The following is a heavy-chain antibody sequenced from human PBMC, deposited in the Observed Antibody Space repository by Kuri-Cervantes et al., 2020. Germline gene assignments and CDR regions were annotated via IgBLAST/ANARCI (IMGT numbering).Heavy chain of an antibody. CDR2: ISSSSSTI. CDR1: GFTFRSYS. CDR3: ARGGPLYYGDYLNRDYYYYMDV. V-gene: IGHV3-48*01. J-gene: IGHJ6*03. Sequence: GGSLRLSCEASGFTFRSYSMNWVRQAPGKGLEWVSYISSSSSTIYYADSVKGRFTISRDNAKNALYLQMNSLRAEDTAVYYCARGGPLYYGDYLNRDYYYYMDVWGKGTTVTVSS. D-gene: IGHD4-17*01.